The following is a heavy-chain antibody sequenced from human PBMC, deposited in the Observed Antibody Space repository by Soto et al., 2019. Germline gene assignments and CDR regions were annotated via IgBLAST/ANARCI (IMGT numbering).Heavy chain of an antibody. CDR2: IYYSGNT. Sequence: QLQLRESGPGLVKPSETLSLTCSVSGDSVSSSNSYWGWIRQPPGNGLEWIGSIYYSGNTYYDPSLKSRVTISVDTAKNHFSLKLTSVTAADTAVYYCARHVSPFHYDSRGFRGVFDIWGQGAMVTVSS. CDR1: GDSVSSSNSY. V-gene: IGHV4-39*01. D-gene: IGHD3-22*01. CDR3: ARHVSPFHYDSRGFRGVFDI. J-gene: IGHJ3*02.